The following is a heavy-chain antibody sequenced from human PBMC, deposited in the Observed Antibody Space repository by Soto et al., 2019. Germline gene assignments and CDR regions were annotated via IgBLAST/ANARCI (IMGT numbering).Heavy chain of an antibody. CDR3: ARDWGSSGWPN. CDR1: GGSISSGDYY. CDR2: IYYSGST. V-gene: IGHV4-30-4*01. J-gene: IGHJ4*02. Sequence: SETLSLTCTVSGGSISSGDYYWSWIRQPPGKGLEWIGYIYYSGSTLYNPSLKSRLAMSLDTSKNQFSLRLTSVTAADTAVYVCARDWGSSGWPNWGQGTLVTVSS. D-gene: IGHD6-19*01.